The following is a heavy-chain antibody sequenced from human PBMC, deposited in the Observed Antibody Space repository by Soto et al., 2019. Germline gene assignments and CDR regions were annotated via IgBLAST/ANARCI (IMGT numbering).Heavy chain of an antibody. CDR3: ARGAPRAVVLRFLEWSNEFDY. D-gene: IGHD3-3*01. V-gene: IGHV4-34*01. J-gene: IGHJ4*02. CDR1: GGSFSGYC. Sequence: PSETLSLTCAVYGGSFSGYCWSWIRQPPGKGLEWIGEINHSGSTNYNPSLKSRVTISVDTSKNQFSLKLSSVTAADTAVYYCARGAPRAVVLRFLEWSNEFDYWGQGTLVTVSS. CDR2: INHSGST.